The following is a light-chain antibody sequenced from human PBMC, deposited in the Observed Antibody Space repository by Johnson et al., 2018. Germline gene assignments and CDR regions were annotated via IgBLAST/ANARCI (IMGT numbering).Light chain of an antibody. CDR3: GTWDSSLSAGNV. J-gene: IGLJ1*01. CDR2: ENN. CDR1: SPNIGNNY. Sequence: QSVLTQPPSVSAAPGQKVTISCSGSSPNIGNNYVSWYQQLPGTAPKLLIYENNKRPSGIPDRFSGSKSGTSATLGITGLQTGDEADYYCGTWDSSLSAGNVFGTGTKVTVI. V-gene: IGLV1-51*02.